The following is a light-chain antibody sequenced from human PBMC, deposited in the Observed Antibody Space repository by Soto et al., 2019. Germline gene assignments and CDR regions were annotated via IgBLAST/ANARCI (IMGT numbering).Light chain of an antibody. Sequence: ELVLTQSPAALSLSLGERATLSCRASQSVSTKDVVWYQQKPGQAPSLLIYGTSNRGADVPDRFSATGSGTAFSLTISRVQPEDFAVYYCQHYGSSPPDTFGQGTKLEIK. CDR2: GTS. J-gene: IGKJ2*01. CDR1: QSVSTKD. CDR3: QHYGSSPPDT. V-gene: IGKV3-20*01.